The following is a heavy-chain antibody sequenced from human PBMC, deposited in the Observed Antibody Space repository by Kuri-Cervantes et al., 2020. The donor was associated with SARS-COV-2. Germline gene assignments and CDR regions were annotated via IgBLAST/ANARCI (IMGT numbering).Heavy chain of an antibody. Sequence: SCAASGFTLSSYAMSWVRQAPGNGLEWFSAISGSGGSTYYADSVKGRFTISRDNSKNTLYLQMNRLTAEDTDLYYCAKRPAVVRSFDYWGQGTLVTVSS. CDR3: AKRPAVVRSFDY. CDR2: ISGSGGST. J-gene: IGHJ4*02. D-gene: IGHD2-15*01. V-gene: IGHV3-23*01. CDR1: GFTLSSYA.